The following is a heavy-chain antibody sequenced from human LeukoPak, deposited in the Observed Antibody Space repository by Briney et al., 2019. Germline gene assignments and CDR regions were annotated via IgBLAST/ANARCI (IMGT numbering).Heavy chain of an antibody. CDR3: ASDSSYYGSGSFSD. CDR1: GFTFSTYE. V-gene: IGHV3-48*03. Sequence: GGSLRLSXAASGFTFSTYEMNWVCQAPGKGLEWVSYISSSGSTIYYADSVKGRFTISRDNAKNSLYLQMNSLRAEDTAVYYCASDSSYYGSGSFSDWGQGTLVTVSS. D-gene: IGHD3-10*01. J-gene: IGHJ4*02. CDR2: ISSSGSTI.